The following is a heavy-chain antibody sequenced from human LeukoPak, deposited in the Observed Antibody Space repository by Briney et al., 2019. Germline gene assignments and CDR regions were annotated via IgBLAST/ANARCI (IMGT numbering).Heavy chain of an antibody. CDR2: LNTDGSST. D-gene: IGHD6-13*01. V-gene: IGHV3-74*01. Sequence: GGSLRLSCAASGFTFSNSWMHWVRQAPGKGLVWVSRLNTDGSSTSYADSVKGRFIISRDNAKNTLYLQMNSLRAEDTAVYYCARVLFSSSWYFDHWGQGTLVTVSS. CDR3: ARVLFSSSWYFDH. J-gene: IGHJ4*02. CDR1: GFTFSNSW.